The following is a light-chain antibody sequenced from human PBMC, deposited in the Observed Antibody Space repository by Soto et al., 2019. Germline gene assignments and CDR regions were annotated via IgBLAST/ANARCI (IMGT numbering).Light chain of an antibody. CDR2: RGS. V-gene: IGKV3-20*01. CDR1: QTIRGNE. Sequence: VLTQSPSTLSLSPGERTTLSCRASQTIRGNELAWYQQKPGQPPRLLIYRGSSRAPGIPARFSGRGSGTEFTLTISRLEPEDFAVYYCQDYGTSAPWTFGQGTRVEIK. J-gene: IGKJ1*01. CDR3: QDYGTSAPWT.